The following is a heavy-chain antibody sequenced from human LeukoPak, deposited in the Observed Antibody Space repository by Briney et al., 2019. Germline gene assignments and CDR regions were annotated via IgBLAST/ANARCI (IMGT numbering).Heavy chain of an antibody. CDR2: INPNSGGT. CDR3: ARSSGYYYYYGMDV. V-gene: IGHV1-2*02. D-gene: IGHD3-22*01. J-gene: IGHJ6*02. CDR1: GYTFTGYY. Sequence: APVKVSCKASGYTFTGYYMHWVRQAPGQGLEWMGWINPNSGGTNYAQKFQGRVTMTRDTSISTAYMELSELRSDDTAMYYCARSSGYYYYYGMDVWGQGTTVTVSS.